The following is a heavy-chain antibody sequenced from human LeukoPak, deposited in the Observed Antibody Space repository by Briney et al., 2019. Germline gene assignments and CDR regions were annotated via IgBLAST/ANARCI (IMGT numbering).Heavy chain of an antibody. CDR2: IRSKAYGGTT. Sequence: GGSLRLSCAASGFTFSSYGMHWVRQAPGKGLEWVGFIRSKAYGGTTEYAASVKGRFTISRDDSKSIAYLQMNSLKTEDTAVYYCTRGTYYYDSSGYRMDVWGKGTTVTVSS. D-gene: IGHD3-22*01. J-gene: IGHJ6*04. CDR1: GFTFSSYG. CDR3: TRGTYYYDSSGYRMDV. V-gene: IGHV3-49*04.